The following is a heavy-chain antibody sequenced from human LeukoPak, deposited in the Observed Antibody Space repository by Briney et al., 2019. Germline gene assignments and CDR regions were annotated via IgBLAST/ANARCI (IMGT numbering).Heavy chain of an antibody. Sequence: PSETLSLTCAVYGGSFSGYYWSWIRQPPGKGLEWIGTIYYSGNTYYTPSLKSRVTISVDTFKNQFSLRLSSVTAADTAVYFCMRHEEEDGYNAKPFDFWGQGTLVTVSS. CDR1: GGSFSGYY. CDR2: IYYSGNT. CDR3: MRHEEEDGYNAKPFDF. D-gene: IGHD5-24*01. J-gene: IGHJ4*02. V-gene: IGHV4-34*01.